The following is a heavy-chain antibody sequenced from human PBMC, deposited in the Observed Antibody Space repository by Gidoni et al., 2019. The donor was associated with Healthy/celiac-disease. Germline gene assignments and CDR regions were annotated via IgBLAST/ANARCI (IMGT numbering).Heavy chain of an antibody. J-gene: IGHJ4*02. V-gene: IGHV4-39*01. CDR2: IYYSGSP. CDR1: GGSISSSSYY. CDR3: ARRGSGWSNFDY. D-gene: IGHD6-19*01. Sequence: QLQLQESGPGLVKPSETLSLTCTVSGGSISSSSYYWGWIRQPPGKWLEWIGSIYYSGSPYYNPSLNSRFTISVDTSKTQFSLKLSSVTAADTAVYYCARRGSGWSNFDYWAREPGSPSPQ.